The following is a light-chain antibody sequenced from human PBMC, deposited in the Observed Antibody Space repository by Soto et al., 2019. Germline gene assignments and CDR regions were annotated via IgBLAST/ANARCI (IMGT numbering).Light chain of an antibody. CDR3: QQRSNWPPWT. V-gene: IGKV3-11*01. J-gene: IGKJ1*01. Sequence: EFVLTQSPATLSLSPGERATLSCRASQSVSSFLAWYQQKPGQTPRLLIYDASIRATGIPARFSGSGSGTDFTLTISSLEPEDFAVYYCQQRSNWPPWTFGQGTKVEMK. CDR2: DAS. CDR1: QSVSSF.